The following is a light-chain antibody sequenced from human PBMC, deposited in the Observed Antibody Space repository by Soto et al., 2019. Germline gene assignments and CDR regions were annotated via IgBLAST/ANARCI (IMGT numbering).Light chain of an antibody. CDR2: ANN. Sequence: QSVLTQPPSVSGAPGQRVTISCTGSSSSIGAGYDVHWYQQVPGTAPKLLIYANNNRPSGVPDRFSGSKSGASASLAITGLQAEDEADYSCQSYDSSLSVFGTGTKVTVL. V-gene: IGLV1-40*01. CDR3: QSYDSSLSV. CDR1: SSSIGAGYD. J-gene: IGLJ1*01.